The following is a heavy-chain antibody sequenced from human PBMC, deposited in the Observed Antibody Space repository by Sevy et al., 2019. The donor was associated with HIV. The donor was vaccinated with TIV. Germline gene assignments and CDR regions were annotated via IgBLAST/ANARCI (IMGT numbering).Heavy chain of an antibody. CDR3: AREGYSSGWYGEDEVFDY. CDR1: GFTFSSYW. V-gene: IGHV3-7*03. CDR2: RKQDGSEK. J-gene: IGHJ4*02. Sequence: GGSLRLSCAASGFTFSSYWMSWVRRAPGKGLEWVANRKQDGSEKYYVDSVKGRFTISRDNAKNSLYLQMNSLRAEDTAVYYCAREGYSSGWYGEDEVFDYWGQGTLVTVSS. D-gene: IGHD6-19*01.